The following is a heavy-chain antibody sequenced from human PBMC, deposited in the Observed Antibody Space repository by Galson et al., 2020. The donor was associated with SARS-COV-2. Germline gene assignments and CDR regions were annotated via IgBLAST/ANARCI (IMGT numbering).Heavy chain of an antibody. D-gene: IGHD3-10*01. CDR2: IYYSGRT. Sequence: ASETLSLTCTVSGGSISSGDYYWSWIRQPPGKGLEWIGYIYYSGRTYYNPSLKSRVTISVDTSKNQFSLKLSSVTAADTAVYYCARAYYRVWFGELDYFDYWGQGTLVTVSS. CDR1: GGSISSGDYY. J-gene: IGHJ4*02. V-gene: IGHV4-30-4*01. CDR3: ARAYYRVWFGELDYFDY.